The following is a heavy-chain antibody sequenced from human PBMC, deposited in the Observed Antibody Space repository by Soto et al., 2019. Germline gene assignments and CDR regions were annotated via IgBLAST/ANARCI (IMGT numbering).Heavy chain of an antibody. D-gene: IGHD1-26*01. J-gene: IGHJ4*02. CDR1: GFTFSNYG. V-gene: IGHV3-30*02. CDR3: AKVLLRPYYFDY. Sequence: GSLRLSCAASGFTFSNYGMHWVRQAPGKGLEWVAFISNDGSKNYYADSVRGRFTISRDNSMNTLFLQMNSLRPEDTATYYCAKVLLRPYYFDYWGPGTLVTVPS. CDR2: ISNDGSKN.